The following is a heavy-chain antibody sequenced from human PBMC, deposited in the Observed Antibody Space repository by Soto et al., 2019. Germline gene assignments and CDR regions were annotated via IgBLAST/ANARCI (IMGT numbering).Heavy chain of an antibody. J-gene: IGHJ3*02. CDR1: GSSISSGGYY. CDR3: ARGYGSGSPDAFDI. D-gene: IGHD3-10*01. V-gene: IGHV4-31*03. CDR2: IYYSGST. Sequence: SETLSLTCTVSGSSISSGGYYWSWIRQHPGKGLEWIGYIYYSGSTYYNPSLKSRVTISVDTSKNQFSLKLSSVTAADTAVYYCARGYGSGSPDAFDIWGQGTMVTVSS.